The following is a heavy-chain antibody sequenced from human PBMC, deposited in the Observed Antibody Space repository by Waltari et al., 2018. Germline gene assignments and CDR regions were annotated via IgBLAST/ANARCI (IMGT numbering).Heavy chain of an antibody. CDR1: GYTFTSYD. CDR3: ARGRWVTGGSQNWYFDL. Sequence: QVQLVQSGAEVKKPGASVKVSCKASGYTFTSYDINWVRQATGQGLEWMGWMNPNSGNTGNAQKFQGRVTITRNTSISTAYMELSSLRSEDTAVYYCARGRWVTGGSQNWYFDLWGRGTLVTVSS. CDR2: MNPNSGNT. V-gene: IGHV1-8*03. J-gene: IGHJ2*01. D-gene: IGHD2-15*01.